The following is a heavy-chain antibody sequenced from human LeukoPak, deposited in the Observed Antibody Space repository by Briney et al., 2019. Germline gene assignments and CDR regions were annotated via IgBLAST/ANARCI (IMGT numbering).Heavy chain of an antibody. Sequence: GASVKVSCKASGYTFISYGISWVRQAPGQELEWMGWLSPNSGDTKFAQKFQGRVTMTRDTSISSAYMELSSLTSDDTAVYYCARATDISSWYLAYWGQGSLVTVSS. CDR2: LSPNSGDT. CDR3: ARATDISSWYLAY. D-gene: IGHD6-13*01. V-gene: IGHV1-2*02. J-gene: IGHJ4*02. CDR1: GYTFISYG.